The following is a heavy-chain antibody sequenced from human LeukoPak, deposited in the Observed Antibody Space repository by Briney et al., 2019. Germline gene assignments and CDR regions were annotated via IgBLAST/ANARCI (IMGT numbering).Heavy chain of an antibody. D-gene: IGHD6-19*01. CDR2: INPSGGST. CDR3: ARGRSAVAGTGFSYYYYYMDV. Sequence: ASVKVSCKASGYTFTSYYMHWVRQAPGQGLEWMGIINPSGGSTSYAQKFQGSVTMTRDTSTSTVYMELSSLRSEDTAVYYCARGRSAVAGTGFSYYYYYMDVWGKGTTVTISS. V-gene: IGHV1-46*01. CDR1: GYTFTSYY. J-gene: IGHJ6*03.